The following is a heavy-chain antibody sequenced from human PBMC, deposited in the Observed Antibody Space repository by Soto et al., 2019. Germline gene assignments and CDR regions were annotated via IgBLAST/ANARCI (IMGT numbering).Heavy chain of an antibody. J-gene: IGHJ6*02. CDR3: ARGRGSGSSFYYYGMDV. Sequence: PPETLSLTCTVSGGSISSYYWSWIRQPPGKGLEWIGYIHYSGSTNYNPSLKSRVTISVDTSKNQFSLKLSSVTAADTAVYYCARGRGSGSSFYYYGMDVWGQGTTVTVSS. CDR1: GGSISSYY. V-gene: IGHV4-59*01. D-gene: IGHD3-10*01. CDR2: IHYSGST.